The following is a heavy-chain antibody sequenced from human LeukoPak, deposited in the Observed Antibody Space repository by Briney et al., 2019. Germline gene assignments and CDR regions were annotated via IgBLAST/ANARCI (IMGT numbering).Heavy chain of an antibody. CDR1: GYIFTNYA. CDR3: ARGVNNNNGWDASYI. D-gene: IGHD1/OR15-1a*01. V-gene: IGHV1-3*04. Sequence: ASVKVSCKASGYIFTNYAIHWVRQAPGQSLEWMGWINTANGNTKSSRKFQDRVTITSSTSATTAFMELSSLTSEDTTVYFCARGVNNNNGWDASYIWGQGTVVTVSS. J-gene: IGHJ3*02. CDR2: INTANGNT.